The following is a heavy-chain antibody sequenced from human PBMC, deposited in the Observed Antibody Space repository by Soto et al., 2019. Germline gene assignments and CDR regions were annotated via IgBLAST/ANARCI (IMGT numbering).Heavy chain of an antibody. J-gene: IGHJ4*02. CDR3: ARSLIEVVIPTYLDY. CDR1: GGSISSSSYY. D-gene: IGHD3-22*01. CDR2: IYYSGST. V-gene: IGHV4-39*01. Sequence: SETLSLTCTVSGGSISSSSYYWGWIRQPPGKGLEWIGSIYYSGSTYYNPSLKSRVTISVDTSKNQFSLKLSSVTAADTAVYYCARSLIEVVIPTYLDYWGQGTPVTVS.